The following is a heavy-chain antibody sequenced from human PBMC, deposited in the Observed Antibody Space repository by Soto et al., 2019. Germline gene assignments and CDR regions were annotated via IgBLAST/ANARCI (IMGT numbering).Heavy chain of an antibody. CDR3: TTELPWSYGALNY. Sequence: EVQLVESGGGLVKPGGSLRLSCAASGFTFSNAWMSWVRQAPGKGLEWVGRIKSQTDGGTTDYAAPVKGRFTISRDDSKNTLYLQMNSLKTEDTAVYYCTTELPWSYGALNYWGQGTLVTVSS. D-gene: IGHD1-26*01. CDR1: GFTFSNAW. V-gene: IGHV3-15*01. CDR2: IKSQTDGGTT. J-gene: IGHJ4*02.